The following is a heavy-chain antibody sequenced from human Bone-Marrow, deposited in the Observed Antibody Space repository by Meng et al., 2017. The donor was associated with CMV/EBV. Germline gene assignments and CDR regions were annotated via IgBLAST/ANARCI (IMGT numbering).Heavy chain of an antibody. J-gene: IGHJ4*02. CDR3: AKCLSRGRGSFDY. CDR2: IWYDGSNK. Sequence: GESLKISCAASGFTFSSYGMHWVRQAPGKGLEWVAVIWYDGSNKYYADSVKGRFTISRDNSKNTLYLQMNSLRAEDTAVYYCAKCLSRGRGSFDYCGQGTLVTVSS. D-gene: IGHD3-22*01. V-gene: IGHV3-33*06. CDR1: GFTFSSYG.